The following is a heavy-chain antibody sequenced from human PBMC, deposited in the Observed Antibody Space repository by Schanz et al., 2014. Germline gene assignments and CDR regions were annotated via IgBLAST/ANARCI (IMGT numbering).Heavy chain of an antibody. CDR1: GFPFGDYA. CDR2: VRRKGYGETT. Sequence: EVQLVESGGGLVQPGRSLRLSCTGSGFPFGDYAVSWFRRAPGKGLEWVGFVRRKGYGETTEYAASVKGRFTISRDDSKNTLFLQMNSLKTEDTAVYYCTTYCDGGCAIDNWGQGALVTVSS. D-gene: IGHD6-19*01. CDR3: TTYCDGGCAIDN. V-gene: IGHV3-49*03. J-gene: IGHJ4*02.